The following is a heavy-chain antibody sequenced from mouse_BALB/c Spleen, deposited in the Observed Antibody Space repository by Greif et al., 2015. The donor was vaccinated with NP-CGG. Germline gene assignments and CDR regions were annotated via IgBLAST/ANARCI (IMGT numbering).Heavy chain of an antibody. D-gene: IGHD1-1*01. CDR2: ISSGSSTI. CDR1: GFTFSSFG. J-gene: IGHJ4*01. V-gene: IGHV5-17*02. CDR3: ARSPFIRYAMDY. Sequence: EVQLQQSGGGLVQPGGSRKLSCAASGFTFSSFGMHWVRQAPEKGLEWVAYISSGSSTIYYADTVKGRFTISRDNPKNTLFLQMTSLRSEDTATYYCARSPFIRYAMDYWGQGTSVTVSS.